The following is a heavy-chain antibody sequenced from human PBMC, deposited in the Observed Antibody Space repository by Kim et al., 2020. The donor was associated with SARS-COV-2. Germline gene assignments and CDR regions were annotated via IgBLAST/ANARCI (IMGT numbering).Heavy chain of an antibody. V-gene: IGHV5-51*01. CDR3: SRRVGGATGFLDY. CDR2: INPIDSVT. CDR1: GYSITSYW. D-gene: IGHD1-26*01. Sequence: GESLKISCKGSGYSITSYWIGWVRQVPGKGLDWMGIINPIDSVTRYSPSFQGHVTISADKSISTAYLQLSSLEASDSAMYYCSRRVGGATGFLDYWGQGALVTVSS. J-gene: IGHJ4*02.